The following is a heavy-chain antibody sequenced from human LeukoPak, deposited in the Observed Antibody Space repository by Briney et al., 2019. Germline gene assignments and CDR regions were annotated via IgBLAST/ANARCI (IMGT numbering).Heavy chain of an antibody. V-gene: IGHV3-7*01. Sequence: GGSLRLSCVASGFTFSNYWMCWVRQAPGKGLEWVANIKQDGSESYYVDSVKGRFTISRDSARNLLYLQMHSLRAEDTAVYYCARDLGISSPIDYWGQGTLVTISS. D-gene: IGHD6-6*01. CDR1: GFTFSNYW. CDR2: IKQDGSES. CDR3: ARDLGISSPIDY. J-gene: IGHJ4*02.